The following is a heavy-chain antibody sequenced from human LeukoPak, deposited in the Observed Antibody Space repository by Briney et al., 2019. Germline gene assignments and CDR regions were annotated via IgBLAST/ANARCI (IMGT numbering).Heavy chain of an antibody. CDR2: IYYSGRT. D-gene: IGHD3-16*02. CDR1: GGSISSGGYY. J-gene: IGHJ3*02. CDR3: ARDWLSPNYGKVWGSNPPHDAFDI. Sequence: PSQTLSLTCTVSGGSISSGGYYWSWIRQHPGKDLEWFGYIYYSGRTYYNPSLKSRVTISVDTSKNQFSLTLSSVTAADTAVYYCARDWLSPNYGKVWGSNPPHDAFDIWGQGTMVTVSS. V-gene: IGHV4-31*03.